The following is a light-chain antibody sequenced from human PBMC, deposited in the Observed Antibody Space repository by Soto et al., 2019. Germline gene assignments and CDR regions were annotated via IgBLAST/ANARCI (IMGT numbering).Light chain of an antibody. V-gene: IGKV1-12*01. Sequence: EILMTQSPSSVSAHPGQTVPLAFRSSQDISSWLAWYQQTPGRVPKLLIYATSKLQPGVPTRFSGSGSGTNFTLTISSLHTADFATYYCKQANSFPITFGKGTRLEIK. CDR3: KQANSFPIT. CDR1: QDISSW. CDR2: ATS. J-gene: IGKJ5*01.